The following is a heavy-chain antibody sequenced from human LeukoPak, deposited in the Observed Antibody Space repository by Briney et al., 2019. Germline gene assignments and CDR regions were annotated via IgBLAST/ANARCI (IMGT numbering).Heavy chain of an antibody. CDR3: ARVRGRGSMDV. V-gene: IGHV3-7*01. CDR2: IKQDGSEK. CDR1: GFTFSSYW. Sequence: PGGSLRLPCAASGFTFSSYWMSWVRQAPGKGLEWVANIKQDGSEKYSVDSVKGRFTIPRDNAKNTLYLQMNSVRAEDTAVYYCARVRGRGSMDVWGKGTTVTVSS. D-gene: IGHD3-16*01. J-gene: IGHJ6*03.